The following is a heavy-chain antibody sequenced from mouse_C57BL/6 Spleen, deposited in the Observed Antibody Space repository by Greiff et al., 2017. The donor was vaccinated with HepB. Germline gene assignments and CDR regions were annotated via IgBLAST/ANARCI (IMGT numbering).Heavy chain of an antibody. CDR3: ARAAAPGFDY. CDR1: GFTFSDYY. CDR2: INYDGSST. J-gene: IGHJ2*01. V-gene: IGHV5-16*01. Sequence: EVMLVESEGGLVQPGSSMKLSCTASGFTFSDYYMAWVRQVPEKGLEWVANINYDGSSTYYLDSLKSRFIISRDNAKNILYLQMSSLKSEDTATYYCARAAAPGFDYWGQGTTLTVSS.